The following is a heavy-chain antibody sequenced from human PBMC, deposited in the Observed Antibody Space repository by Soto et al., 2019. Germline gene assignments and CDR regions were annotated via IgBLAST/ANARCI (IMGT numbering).Heavy chain of an antibody. D-gene: IGHD4-17*01. CDR2: IWYDGSNK. Sequence: QVQLVESGEGVVQPGRSLRLSCTASGFTFSNYAMHWVRQAPGKGLEWVAVIWYDGSNKYYADSVKGRFTISRDNSKKTLYLQMNSLRAEDTAVYYCASCHDYGDHAADYWGQGTLVTVSS. CDR3: ASCHDYGDHAADY. V-gene: IGHV3-33*01. CDR1: GFTFSNYA. J-gene: IGHJ4*02.